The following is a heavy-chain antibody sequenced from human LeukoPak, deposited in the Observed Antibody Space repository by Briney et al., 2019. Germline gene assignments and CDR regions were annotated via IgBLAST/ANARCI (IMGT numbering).Heavy chain of an antibody. CDR1: GGSFSGYY. CDR3: ARTVAYYYGMDV. D-gene: IGHD4-23*01. J-gene: IGHJ6*02. Sequence: SETLSLTCAVYGGSFSGYYWSWIRQPPGKGLEWIGEINHSGSTNYNPSLKSRVTISVDTSKNQFSLKLSSVTAVDTAVYYCARTVAYYYGMDVWGQGTTVTVSS. CDR2: INHSGST. V-gene: IGHV4-34*01.